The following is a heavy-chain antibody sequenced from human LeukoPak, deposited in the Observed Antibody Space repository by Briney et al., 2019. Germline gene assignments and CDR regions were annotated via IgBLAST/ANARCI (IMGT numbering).Heavy chain of an antibody. V-gene: IGHV3-48*03. CDR2: VGTTGRII. CDR1: GFTFSSNA. D-gene: IGHD1-26*01. Sequence: PGGSLRLSCAASGFTFSSNAMNWVRQAPGKGLEWVSFVGTTGRIIYYADSVKGRFTISRDNAKNSVDLQMNSLRVEDTAVYYCARGQTYSGRTLDVWGQGTTVTVSS. J-gene: IGHJ6*02. CDR3: ARGQTYSGRTLDV.